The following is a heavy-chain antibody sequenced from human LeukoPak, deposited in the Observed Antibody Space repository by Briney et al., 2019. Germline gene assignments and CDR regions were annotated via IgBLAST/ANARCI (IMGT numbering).Heavy chain of an antibody. Sequence: SVKVSCKASGGTFSSYAISWVRQAPGQGLEWMGRIIPIFGTANYAQKFQGRVTITTDESTSTAYMELSSLRSEDTAVYYCARDSQWELLPHFDYWAREPWSPSPQ. D-gene: IGHD1-26*01. CDR1: GGTFSSYA. CDR3: ARDSQWELLPHFDY. V-gene: IGHV1-69*05. J-gene: IGHJ4*02. CDR2: IIPIFGTA.